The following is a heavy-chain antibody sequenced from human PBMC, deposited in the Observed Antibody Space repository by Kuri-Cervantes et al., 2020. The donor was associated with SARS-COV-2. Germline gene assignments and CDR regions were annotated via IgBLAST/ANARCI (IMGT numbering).Heavy chain of an antibody. CDR1: GYTFTSYY. CDR3: ARVYGSGSLGWFDP. V-gene: IGHV1-69*06. Sequence: SVKVSCKASGYTFTSYYMHWVRQAPGQGLEWMGGIIPIFGTANYAQKFQGRVTITADKSTSTAYMELSSLRSEDTAVYYCARVYGSGSLGWFDPWGQGTLVTVSS. J-gene: IGHJ5*02. D-gene: IGHD3-10*01. CDR2: IIPIFGTA.